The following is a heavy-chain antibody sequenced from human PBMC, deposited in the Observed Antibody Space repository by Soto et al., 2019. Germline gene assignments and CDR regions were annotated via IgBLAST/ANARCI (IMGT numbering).Heavy chain of an antibody. Sequence: ASVKVSCKASGYTFTSYAMHWVRQAPGQRLEWMGWINAGNGNTKYSQKFQGRVTITRDTSASTAYMELSSLRSEDTAVYYCAREGVAAAGTTDAFDIWGQGTMGTVSS. CDR2: INAGNGNT. V-gene: IGHV1-3*01. CDR1: GYTFTSYA. D-gene: IGHD6-13*01. J-gene: IGHJ3*02. CDR3: AREGVAAAGTTDAFDI.